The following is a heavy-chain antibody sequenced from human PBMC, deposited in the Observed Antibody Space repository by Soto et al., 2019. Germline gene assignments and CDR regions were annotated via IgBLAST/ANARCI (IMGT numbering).Heavy chain of an antibody. Sequence: EVKLVESGGGLVQPGGSLKLSCAASGFAFSDSAIHWVRQASGKGLEWVGRIKTEVSSYATAYAASVLGRFTISRDDSKSTAYLQMSRLYSEDTAIDYCIRREDQQVAWLDPWGQGTLVTVSS. CDR2: IKTEVSSYAT. J-gene: IGHJ5*02. CDR1: GFAFSDSA. CDR3: IRREDQQVAWLDP. V-gene: IGHV3-73*01. D-gene: IGHD6-13*01.